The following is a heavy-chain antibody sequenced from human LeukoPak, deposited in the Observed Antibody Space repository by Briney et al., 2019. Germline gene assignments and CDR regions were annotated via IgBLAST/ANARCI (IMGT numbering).Heavy chain of an antibody. CDR2: IYHTGTT. Sequence: KASETLSLTCTVSGGSISSYYWSWIRQPPGKGLEYIGYIYHTGTTNYSPSLKSRVTISVDTSKNQLSLRLNSVTAADTAVYYCARDRGSYNGSGIYCYWGQGTLVTVSS. D-gene: IGHD3-10*01. J-gene: IGHJ4*02. V-gene: IGHV4-59*01. CDR1: GGSISSYY. CDR3: ARDRGSYNGSGIYCY.